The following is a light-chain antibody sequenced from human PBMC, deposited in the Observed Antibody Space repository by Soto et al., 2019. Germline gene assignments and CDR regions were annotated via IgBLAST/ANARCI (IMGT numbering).Light chain of an antibody. CDR3: QQYENLPT. CDR2: DAS. Sequence: DIQMTQSPSSLSASVGGRVTITCQATQDIRKYLNWYQQKPGKAPKILIYDASSLETGVPSRFSGGGSGTVFTFTISSLHPEDVATYYCQQYENLPTLGQGTRLEIK. J-gene: IGKJ5*01. V-gene: IGKV1-33*01. CDR1: QDIRKY.